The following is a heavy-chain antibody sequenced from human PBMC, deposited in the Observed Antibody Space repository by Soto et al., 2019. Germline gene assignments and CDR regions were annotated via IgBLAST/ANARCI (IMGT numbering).Heavy chain of an antibody. CDR1: GYTFTSYG. J-gene: IGHJ5*02. V-gene: IGHV1-18*04. CDR2: ISAYNGNT. CDR3: ARGYGSGSYYNGGGFDP. Sequence: ASVKVSCKASGYTFTSYGISWVRQAPGQGLEWMGWISAYNGNTNYAQKLQGRVTMTTDTSTSTAYMELRSLRSDDTAVYYCARGYGSGSYYNGGGFDPWGQGTMVTVSS. D-gene: IGHD3-10*01.